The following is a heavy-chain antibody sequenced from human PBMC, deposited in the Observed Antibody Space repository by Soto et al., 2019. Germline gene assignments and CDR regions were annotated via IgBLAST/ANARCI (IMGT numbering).Heavy chain of an antibody. V-gene: IGHV4-30-2*01. CDR2: IFPSGTT. CDR3: ARSREFDY. Sequence: QVQLRESGSGLVKPLETLSLTCGVSGGSLSGATYSWNWIRQPPGKVLEWIGYIFPSGTTYYNPSLKSRVTISIDVSKNQFSLSLRSFTAADTAVYYCARSREFDYWSQGTLVSVSS. J-gene: IGHJ4*02. CDR1: GGSLSGATYS.